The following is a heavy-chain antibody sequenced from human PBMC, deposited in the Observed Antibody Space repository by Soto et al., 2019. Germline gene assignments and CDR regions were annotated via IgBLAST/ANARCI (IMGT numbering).Heavy chain of an antibody. Sequence: VGSLRLSCAASGFTFSSYAMSWVRQAPGKGLEWVSAISGSGGSTYYADSVKGRFTISRDNSKNTLYLQMNSLRAEDTAVYYCAKDPIYCSSTSCYPTYYFDYWGQGTLVTVSS. J-gene: IGHJ4*02. CDR3: AKDPIYCSSTSCYPTYYFDY. D-gene: IGHD2-2*01. CDR1: GFTFSSYA. V-gene: IGHV3-23*01. CDR2: ISGSGGST.